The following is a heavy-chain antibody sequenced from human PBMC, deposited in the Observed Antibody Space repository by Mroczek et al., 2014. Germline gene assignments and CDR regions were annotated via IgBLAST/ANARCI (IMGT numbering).Heavy chain of an antibody. J-gene: IGHJ5*02. CDR1: GESFSGYY. V-gene: IGHV4-34*01. Sequence: QVQLQESGAGLLKPSETLSLTCAVYGESFSGYYWSWIRQPPGKGLEWIGEINHSGSTNYNPSLKSRVTISVDTSKNQFSLKLSSVTAADTAVYYCARVGRGRSWFDPWGQGTLVTVSS. D-gene: IGHD3-10*01. CDR3: ARVGRGRSWFDP. CDR2: INHSGST.